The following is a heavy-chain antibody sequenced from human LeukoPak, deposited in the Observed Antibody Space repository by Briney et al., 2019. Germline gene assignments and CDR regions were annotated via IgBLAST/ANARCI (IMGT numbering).Heavy chain of an antibody. J-gene: IGHJ4*02. D-gene: IGHD5-24*01. Sequence: SVKVSCKASGGTFSSYAISWVRQAPGQGLEWMGGIIPIFGTANYAQKFQGRVTTTTDESTSTAYMELSSLRSEDTAVYYCARWAGDGYNYYFDYWGQGTLVTVSS. V-gene: IGHV1-69*05. CDR3: ARWAGDGYNYYFDY. CDR2: IIPIFGTA. CDR1: GGTFSSYA.